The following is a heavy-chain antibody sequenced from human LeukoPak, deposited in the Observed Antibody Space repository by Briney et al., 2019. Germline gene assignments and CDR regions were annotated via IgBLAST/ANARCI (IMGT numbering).Heavy chain of an antibody. Sequence: ASVKVSCKASGYTFTSYGISWVRQAPGQGLEWMGWINPNSGVISSAQKFQGRVTMTRDTSITTVYMEVRWLTSDDTAIYYCARADRLDGAPYLIGPWGQGTLVTVSS. V-gene: IGHV1-2*02. CDR1: GYTFTSYG. CDR2: INPNSGVI. J-gene: IGHJ5*02. CDR3: ARADRLDGAPYLIGP. D-gene: IGHD2-21*01.